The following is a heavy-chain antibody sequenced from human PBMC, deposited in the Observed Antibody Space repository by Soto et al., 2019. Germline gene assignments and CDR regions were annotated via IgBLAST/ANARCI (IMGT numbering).Heavy chain of an antibody. D-gene: IGHD6-19*01. J-gene: IGHJ5*02. V-gene: IGHV1-18*01. CDR3: ARAASRSGWYLDPFDP. Sequence: ASVKVSCKASGYTFTSYGISWVRQAPGQGLEWMGWISAYNGNTNYAQKLQGRVTMTTDTSTSTAYMELRSLRSDDTAVYYCARAASRSGWYLDPFDPWGQGTLVTVSS. CDR1: GYTFTSYG. CDR2: ISAYNGNT.